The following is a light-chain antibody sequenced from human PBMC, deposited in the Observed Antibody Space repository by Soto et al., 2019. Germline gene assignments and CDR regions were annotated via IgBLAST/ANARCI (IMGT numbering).Light chain of an antibody. CDR2: EVS. V-gene: IGLV2-14*01. Sequence: QSALTQPASVSGSPGQSITISCTGTSSDVGGYNYVSWYQQHPGKAPKLMIYEVSDRPSGVSNRFSGSKSANTASLTISGLQDEDEADYYCNSYTSNNTYVFGTGTKLTVL. J-gene: IGLJ1*01. CDR1: SSDVGGYNY. CDR3: NSYTSNNTYV.